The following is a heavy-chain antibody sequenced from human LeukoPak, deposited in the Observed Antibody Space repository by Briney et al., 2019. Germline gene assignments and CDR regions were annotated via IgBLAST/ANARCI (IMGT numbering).Heavy chain of an antibody. CDR3: ARDHGIVGATHFDY. J-gene: IGHJ4*02. CDR1: GFTFSSNY. D-gene: IGHD1-26*01. CDR2: IYSGGST. Sequence: GGSLRLSCAASGFTFSSNYMSWVRQAPGKGLEWVSVIYSGGSTYYADSVKGRFTISRDNSKNTLYLQMNSLRAEDTAVYYCARDHGIVGATHFDYWGQGTLVTVSS. V-gene: IGHV3-66*01.